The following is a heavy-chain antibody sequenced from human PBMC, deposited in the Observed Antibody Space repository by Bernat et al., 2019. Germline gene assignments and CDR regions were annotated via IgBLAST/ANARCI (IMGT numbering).Heavy chain of an antibody. CDR1: GGSISSSSYY. J-gene: IGHJ5*02. CDR3: ARHIVPAASLWFDP. Sequence: QLQLQESGPGLVKPSETLSLTCTVSGGSISSSSYYWGWIRQPPGKGLEWIGSIYYSGSNYYNPSLKSRVTISVDTSKNQFSLKLSSVTAADTALYYCARHIVPAASLWFDPWGQGTLVTVSS. D-gene: IGHD2-2*01. CDR2: IYYSGSN. V-gene: IGHV4-39*01.